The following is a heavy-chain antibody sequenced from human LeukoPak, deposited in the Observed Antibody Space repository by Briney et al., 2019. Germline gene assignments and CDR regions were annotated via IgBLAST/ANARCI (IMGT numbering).Heavy chain of an antibody. J-gene: IGHJ4*02. CDR2: INPPSGGT. CDR1: GYTFTGYY. Sequence: RASVKVSCKASGYTFTGYYMHWVRQAPGQGLEWMGWINPPSGGTNSAQKFQGRVTMTRDKSTSTAYLRWSSLMASDTAMYYCARRANPLDYWGQGTLVTVSS. V-gene: IGHV1-2*02. CDR3: ARRANPLDY.